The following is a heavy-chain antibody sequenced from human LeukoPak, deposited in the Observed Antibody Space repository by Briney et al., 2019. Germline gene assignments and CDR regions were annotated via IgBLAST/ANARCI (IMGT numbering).Heavy chain of an antibody. D-gene: IGHD2-2*01. J-gene: IGHJ4*02. Sequence: SETLSLTCTVSGGSISSHYWSWIRQPPGKGLEWIGYIYYSGSTKYNPSLKSRVTISVDTSKNQFSLKLSSVTAADTAVYYCARDKVPAAMRGDYWGQGTLVSVS. CDR1: GGSISSHY. CDR2: IYYSGST. CDR3: ARDKVPAAMRGDY. V-gene: IGHV4-59*11.